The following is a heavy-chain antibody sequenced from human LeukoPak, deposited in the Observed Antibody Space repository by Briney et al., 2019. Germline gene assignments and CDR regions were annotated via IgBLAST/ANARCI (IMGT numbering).Heavy chain of an antibody. CDR3: ARDPQWELLAPQSYFDY. J-gene: IGHJ4*02. CDR1: GFTFSSYA. Sequence: GGSLRLSCAASGFTFSSYAMPWVRQAPGKGLEWVAVISYDGSNKYYADSVKGRFTISRDNSKNTLYLQVNSLRAEDTAVYYCARDPQWELLAPQSYFDYWGQGTLVTVSS. V-gene: IGHV3-30-3*01. CDR2: ISYDGSNK. D-gene: IGHD1-26*01.